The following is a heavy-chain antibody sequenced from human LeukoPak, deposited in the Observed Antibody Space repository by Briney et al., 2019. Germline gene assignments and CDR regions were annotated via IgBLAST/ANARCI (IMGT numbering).Heavy chain of an antibody. J-gene: IGHJ6*03. D-gene: IGHD3-3*01. Sequence: SVKVSCKASGGTFSSYAISWVRQAPGQGLEWMGGIIPIFGTANYAQKFQGRVTITADKSTSTAYMELRSLRSDDTAVYYCARDMFPGSSGVVIKNMDIWGKGTTVTVSS. CDR2: IIPIFGTA. CDR1: GGTFSSYA. V-gene: IGHV1-69*06. CDR3: ARDMFPGSSGVVIKNMDI.